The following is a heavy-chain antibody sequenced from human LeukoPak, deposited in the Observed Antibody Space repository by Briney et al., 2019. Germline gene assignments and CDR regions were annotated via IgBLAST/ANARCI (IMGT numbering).Heavy chain of an antibody. Sequence: SVKVSCKASGGTFSSYAISWVRQAPGQGLEWMGRFIPILGIANYAQKFQGRVTITADKSTSTAYMELSSLRSEDPAVYYCASRLYSSSWIFDYWGQGTLVTVSS. D-gene: IGHD6-13*01. CDR1: GGTFSSYA. CDR3: ASRLYSSSWIFDY. V-gene: IGHV1-69*04. J-gene: IGHJ4*02. CDR2: FIPILGIA.